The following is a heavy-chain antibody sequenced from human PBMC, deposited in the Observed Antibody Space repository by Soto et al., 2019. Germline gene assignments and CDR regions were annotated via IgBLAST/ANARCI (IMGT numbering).Heavy chain of an antibody. CDR2: TYSGGTT. CDR1: GFTISTNY. CDR3: ARDLNY. J-gene: IGHJ4*02. V-gene: IGHV3-66*01. Sequence: GGSLRLSCAASGFTISTNYMSWVRQAPGKGLEWISITYSGGTTYNADSVKGRFTISTDNSKNTLHFQLNSLRAEDTAVCYCARDLNYWGQGTLVTVSS.